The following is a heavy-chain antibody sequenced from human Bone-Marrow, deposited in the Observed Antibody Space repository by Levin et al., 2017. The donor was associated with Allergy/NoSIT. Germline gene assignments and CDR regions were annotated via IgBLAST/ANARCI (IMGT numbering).Heavy chain of an antibody. CDR3: VSGSGTFGIDD. V-gene: IGHV3-7*01. D-gene: IGHD1-26*01. CDR2: IKRDGSQT. Sequence: PGESLKISCAASGFRFSSYWMSWVRQAPGKGLEWVANIKRDGSQTLYVDAVKGRFTISRDNSNQSVYLQMNSLRVEDTARYFCVSGSGTFGIDDWGRGTLVTVSS. CDR1: GFRFSSYW. J-gene: IGHJ4*02.